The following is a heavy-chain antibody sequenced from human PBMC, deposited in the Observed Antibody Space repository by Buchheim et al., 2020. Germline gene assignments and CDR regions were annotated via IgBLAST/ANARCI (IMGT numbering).Heavy chain of an antibody. CDR3: ARWVRSGYPWAAFDF. D-gene: IGHD5-18*01. J-gene: IGHJ4*02. Sequence: QVQLQESGPGLVKPSQTLSLTCTVSGGSISSGVYYWSWIRQHPGKGLEWIGYIYYSGSTYYNPSLKSRVTISVDTYKDPFFLKLSSETAADTAVYYCARWVRSGYPWAAFDFWGQGTL. CDR2: IYYSGST. CDR1: GGSISSGVYY. V-gene: IGHV4-31*03.